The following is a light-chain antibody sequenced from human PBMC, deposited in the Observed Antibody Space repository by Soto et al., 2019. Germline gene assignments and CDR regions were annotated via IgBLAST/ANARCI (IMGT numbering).Light chain of an antibody. CDR2: GES. CDR3: QQYGGSPSIT. CDR1: QILSSNY. Sequence: PGEVATLSCRASQILSSNYLAWYQQKPGQAPRLLIYGESRRATGIPDRFSGSGSVTDFTLAIRRLETQDSAVYYCQQYGGSPSITFGQGTRLEIK. J-gene: IGKJ5*01. V-gene: IGKV3-20*01.